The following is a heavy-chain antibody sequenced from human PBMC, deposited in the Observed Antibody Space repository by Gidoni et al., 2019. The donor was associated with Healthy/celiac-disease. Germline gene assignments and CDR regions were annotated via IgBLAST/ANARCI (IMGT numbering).Heavy chain of an antibody. Sequence: EVQLVASGGGLIQPGGSLRLSCAASGFTVNSNSMCWVRQAPGKGLEWVSVIYSGGSTYYADSVKGRFTISRDNSKNTLYLQMNSLRAEDTAVYYCARVRIVGATIDYWGQGTLVTVSS. D-gene: IGHD1-26*01. J-gene: IGHJ4*02. V-gene: IGHV3-53*01. CDR2: IYSGGST. CDR3: ARVRIVGATIDY. CDR1: GFTVNSNS.